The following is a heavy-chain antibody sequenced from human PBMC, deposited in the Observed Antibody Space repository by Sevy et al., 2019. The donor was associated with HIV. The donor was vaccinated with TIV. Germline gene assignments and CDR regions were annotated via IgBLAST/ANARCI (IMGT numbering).Heavy chain of an antibody. V-gene: IGHV4-39*01. J-gene: IGHJ4*02. Sequence: SETLSLTCTVSGGSISSSSYYWGWIRQPPGKGLEWIGSIYYSGSTYYNPSLKSRVTISVDTSKNQFSLKLSPVTAADTAVYYCARNVGYCTNGVCYRGVFDYWGQGTLVTVSS. D-gene: IGHD2-8*01. CDR2: IYYSGST. CDR3: ARNVGYCTNGVCYRGVFDY. CDR1: GGSISSSSYY.